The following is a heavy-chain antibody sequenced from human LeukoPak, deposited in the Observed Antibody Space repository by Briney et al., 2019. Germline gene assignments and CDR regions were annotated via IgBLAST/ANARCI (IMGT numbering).Heavy chain of an antibody. V-gene: IGHV3-9*01. CDR2: LTWNGANI. J-gene: IGHJ6*02. CDR3: ARDIGSSWYYYYYGIDV. Sequence: PGGSLRLSCAASGFTCHDYAMHWVRQAPGKGLEWVSGLTWNGANIAYADSVRGRFTVSRDNAKNSLYLQMNSLRAEDTALYYCARDIGSSWYYYYYGIDVWGHGTTVTVSS. D-gene: IGHD6-13*01. CDR1: GFTCHDYA.